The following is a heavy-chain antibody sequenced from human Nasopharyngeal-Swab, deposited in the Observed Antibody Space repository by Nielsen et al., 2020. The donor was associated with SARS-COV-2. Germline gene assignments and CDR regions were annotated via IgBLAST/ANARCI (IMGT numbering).Heavy chain of an antibody. CDR2: INTSSRYL. J-gene: IGHJ6*02. CDR1: GFTLSSNS. V-gene: IGHV3-21*01. Sequence: GESLKISCAASGFTLSSNSMNWVRPAPGKGLERVSTINTSSRYLYYADSVKGRFTISRDNPKKSLYLQMNSLRAEDTAVYYCARGRGGGYDPWGYYYYDMDVWGQGTTVTVSS. CDR3: ARGRGGGYDPWGYYYYDMDV. D-gene: IGHD5-12*01.